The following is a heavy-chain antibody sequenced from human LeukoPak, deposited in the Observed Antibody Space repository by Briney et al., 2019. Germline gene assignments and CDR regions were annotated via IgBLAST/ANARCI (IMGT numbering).Heavy chain of an antibody. Sequence: ASVKVSCKASGYTFTSYDINWVRQATGQGLEWMGWVNPNSGNTGYAQKFQGRVTMTRNTSISTAYMELSSLRSEDTAVYYCARANRVQLLLLYYYGMDVWGQGTTVTVSS. D-gene: IGHD2-2*01. J-gene: IGHJ6*02. CDR1: GYTFTSYD. CDR2: VNPNSGNT. V-gene: IGHV1-8*01. CDR3: ARANRVQLLLLYYYGMDV.